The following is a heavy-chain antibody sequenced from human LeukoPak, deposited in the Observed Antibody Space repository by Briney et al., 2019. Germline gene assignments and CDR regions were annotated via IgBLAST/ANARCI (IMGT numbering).Heavy chain of an antibody. J-gene: IGHJ4*02. CDR3: ARHSGSYYDNYDY. D-gene: IGHD1-26*01. CDR2: ISYSGST. V-gene: IGHV4-59*08. CDR1: GDSISSYY. Sequence: SETLSLTCTVSGDSISSYYWSWIRQPPGKGLEWIGYISYSGSTNYNPSLKSRVTISVDTSKNQFSLKLNSVTATDTAVYYCARHSGSYYDNYDYWGQGTLVTVSS.